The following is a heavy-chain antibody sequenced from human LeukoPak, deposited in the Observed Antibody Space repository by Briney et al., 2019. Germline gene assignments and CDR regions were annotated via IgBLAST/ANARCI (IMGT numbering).Heavy chain of an antibody. Sequence: PGGSLRLSCAASGFTFSNYWMSWVRQGPGKGLEWVANIKQDGSEKYYVDSVKGRFTISRDNAKNPLYLQMNSLRAEDTAVYYCARSGSGSYPVDYWGQGTLVTVSS. D-gene: IGHD3-10*01. CDR2: IKQDGSEK. V-gene: IGHV3-7*01. CDR1: GFTFSNYW. J-gene: IGHJ4*02. CDR3: ARSGSGSYPVDY.